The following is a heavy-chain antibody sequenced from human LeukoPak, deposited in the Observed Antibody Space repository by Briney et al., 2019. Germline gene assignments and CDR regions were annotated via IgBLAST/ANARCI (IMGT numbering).Heavy chain of an antibody. V-gene: IGHV1-46*01. D-gene: IGHD3-22*01. CDR2: INPSGGST. Sequence: ASVKVSCKASGYTFTSYYMHWVRQAPGQGLEWMGIINPSGGSTSCAQKFQGRVTMTRDTSTSTAYMELSSLRSEDTAVYYCARAGYYDSSGYYSLFAFDIWGQGTMVTVSS. J-gene: IGHJ3*02. CDR1: GYTFTSYY. CDR3: ARAGYYDSSGYYSLFAFDI.